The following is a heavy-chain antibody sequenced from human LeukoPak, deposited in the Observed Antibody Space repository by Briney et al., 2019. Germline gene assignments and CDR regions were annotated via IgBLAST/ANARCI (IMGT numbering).Heavy chain of an antibody. CDR1: GFTFSSYA. D-gene: IGHD5-24*01. J-gene: IGHJ4*02. Sequence: GGALRLSCAASGFTFSSYAMSWVRQAPGKGLEWVSAISGSGASTYYADSVKGRFTISRDNSKNTLYLQMNSLRAEDTAVYYCAKDLKPRDGYNYVFDYWGQGTLVTVSS. V-gene: IGHV3-23*01. CDR2: ISGSGAST. CDR3: AKDLKPRDGYNYVFDY.